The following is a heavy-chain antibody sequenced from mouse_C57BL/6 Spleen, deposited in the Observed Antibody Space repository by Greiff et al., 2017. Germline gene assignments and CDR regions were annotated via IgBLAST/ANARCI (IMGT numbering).Heavy chain of an antibody. J-gene: IGHJ2*01. CDR1: GYTFTSYW. Sequence: QVQLQQSGAELVRPGTSVKLSCKASGYTFTSYWMHWVKQRPGQGLEWIGVIDPSDSYTNYNQKFKGKATLTVDTSSSTAYMQLSSLTSEDSAVXYCAREDSNYVGFDYWGQGTTLTVSS. V-gene: IGHV1-59*01. CDR2: IDPSDSYT. CDR3: AREDSNYVGFDY. D-gene: IGHD2-5*01.